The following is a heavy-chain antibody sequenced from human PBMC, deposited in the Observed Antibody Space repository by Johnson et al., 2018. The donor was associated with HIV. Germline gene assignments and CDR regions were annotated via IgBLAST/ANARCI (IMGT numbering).Heavy chain of an antibody. CDR2: ISWNSDRV. CDR1: GFTFRAYG. Sequence: FFPPGPSLRLSCAASGFTFRAYGMHWVRQAPGKGLEWVSGISWNSDRVAYADSVQGRFTISRDNAKNSLYLQMNSLRPEDTALYYCARDGYSSGWYGNDAFDIWGQGTMVTVSS. J-gene: IGHJ3*02. D-gene: IGHD6-19*01. V-gene: IGHV3-9*01. CDR3: ARDGYSSGWYGNDAFDI.